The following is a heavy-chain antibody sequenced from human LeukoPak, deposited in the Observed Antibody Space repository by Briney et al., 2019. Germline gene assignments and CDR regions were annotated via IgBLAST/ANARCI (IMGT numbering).Heavy chain of an antibody. J-gene: IGHJ4*02. CDR3: AKEDPPLGGRPGY. D-gene: IGHD3-16*01. V-gene: IGHV3-30*02. CDR2: IRYDGSNK. Sequence: GGSLRLSCAASGFTFSDYGMHWVRQAPGKGLEWVAFIRYDGSNKYYADSVKGRFTISRDNSKKTLYLQMNSLRAEDAAVYYGAKEDPPLGGRPGYWGQGTLVTVSS. CDR1: GFTFSDYG.